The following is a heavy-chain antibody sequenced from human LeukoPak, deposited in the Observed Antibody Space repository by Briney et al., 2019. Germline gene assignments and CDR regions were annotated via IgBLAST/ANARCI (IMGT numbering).Heavy chain of an antibody. CDR1: GFTFSNAW. V-gene: IGHV3-15*01. CDR3: TTDMAYYYDSSGYQIDY. D-gene: IGHD3-22*01. Sequence: PGGSLRLSCAASGFTFSNAWMSWVRQAPGKGREWVGRVKSKTDGGTTDYAAPVKGRFTISRDDSKNTLYLQMNSLKTEDTAVYYCTTDMAYYYDSSGYQIDYWGQGTLVTVSS. CDR2: VKSKTDGGTT. J-gene: IGHJ4*02.